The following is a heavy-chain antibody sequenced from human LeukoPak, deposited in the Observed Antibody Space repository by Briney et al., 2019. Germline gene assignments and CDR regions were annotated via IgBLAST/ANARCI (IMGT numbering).Heavy chain of an antibody. V-gene: IGHV4-4*02. CDR2: IYYTGST. D-gene: IGHD6-13*01. Sequence: SETLSLTCAVSGGSISSSNWWSWVRQPPGKGLEWIGSIYYTGSTDYTPSLKSRATISADTSKNQFSLKLTSVTAADTAVYYCSSLEVSSSWRYWGQGTLVTVSS. J-gene: IGHJ4*02. CDR1: GGSISSSNW. CDR3: SSLEVSSSWRY.